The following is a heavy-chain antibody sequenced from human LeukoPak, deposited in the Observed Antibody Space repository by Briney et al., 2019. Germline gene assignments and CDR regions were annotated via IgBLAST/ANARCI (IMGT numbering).Heavy chain of an antibody. V-gene: IGHV3-66*01. CDR1: GGSISSFY. CDR2: IYRGGDT. Sequence: ETLSLTCSVSGGSISSFYWNWIRQPPGKGLEWVSVIYRGGDTYYADSVKGRFTISRDNSKNTVYLQMDSLRAEDTAVYHCASRPVDTSMVAIFDYWGQGTLVTVSS. CDR3: ASRPVDTSMVAIFDY. J-gene: IGHJ4*02. D-gene: IGHD5-18*01.